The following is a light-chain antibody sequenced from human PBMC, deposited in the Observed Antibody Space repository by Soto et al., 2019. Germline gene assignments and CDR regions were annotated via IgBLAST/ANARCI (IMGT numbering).Light chain of an antibody. CDR2: AAS. V-gene: IGKV1-39*01. J-gene: IGKJ1*01. Sequence: DIQMTQSPSSLSASVGDRVTVTCRASQSISTYLNWFQQKPGKAPKLLIYAASSLQSGVPSRFSRSGSGTDFTLTISSLKPEDFATYYCQQSYSTPWTFGQGTKVEIK. CDR1: QSISTY. CDR3: QQSYSTPWT.